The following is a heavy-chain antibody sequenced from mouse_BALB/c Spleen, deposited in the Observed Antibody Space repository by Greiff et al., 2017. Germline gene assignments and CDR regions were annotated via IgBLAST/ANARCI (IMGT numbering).Heavy chain of an antibody. CDR3: ASLITTASYYAMDY. D-gene: IGHD1-2*01. V-gene: IGHV2-9*02. J-gene: IGHJ4*01. CDR2: IWAGGST. Sequence: VKLVESGPGLVAPSQSLSITCTVSGFSLTSYGVHWVRQPPGKGLEWLGVIWAGGSTNYNSALMSRLSISKDNSKSQVFLKMNSLQTDDTAMYYCASLITTASYYAMDYWGQGTSVTVSS. CDR1: GFSLTSYG.